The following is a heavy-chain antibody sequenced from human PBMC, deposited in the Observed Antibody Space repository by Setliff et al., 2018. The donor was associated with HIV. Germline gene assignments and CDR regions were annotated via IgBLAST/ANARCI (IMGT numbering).Heavy chain of an antibody. V-gene: IGHV3-21*05. J-gene: IGHJ4*02. CDR3: ARDLNGGDFDY. Sequence: GGSLRLSCAASGFTFSAYSMNWVRQAPGKGLEWISYISSSGVMYYADSVQGRFTISRDNAKNSLYLQMDNLRAEDSGVYYCARDLNGGDFDYWGQGTQVTVSS. D-gene: IGHD2-21*01. CDR2: ISSSGVM. CDR1: GFTFSAYS.